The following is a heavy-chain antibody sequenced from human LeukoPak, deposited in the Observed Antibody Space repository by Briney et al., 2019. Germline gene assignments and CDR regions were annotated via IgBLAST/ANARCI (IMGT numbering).Heavy chain of an antibody. CDR3: AKDIAAAGYYYYYGMDV. J-gene: IGHJ6*02. CDR2: SSGSGGST. Sequence: PGGSLRLSCAASGFTFSSYAMSSVRQAPGKGLEWVSASSGSGGSTYYADSVKGRFTISRDNSKNTLYLQMNSLRPEDTAVYYCAKDIAAAGYYYYYGMDVWGQGTTVTVSS. V-gene: IGHV3-23*01. D-gene: IGHD6-13*01. CDR1: GFTFSSYA.